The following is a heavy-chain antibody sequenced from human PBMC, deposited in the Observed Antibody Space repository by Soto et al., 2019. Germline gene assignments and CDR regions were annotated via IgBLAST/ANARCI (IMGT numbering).Heavy chain of an antibody. V-gene: IGHV4-31*03. CDR1: GGSISSGGYY. CDR2: IYYSGST. Sequence: SETLSLTCTVSGGSISSGGYYWSWILHHPGKGLEWIGYIYYSGSTYYNPSLKSRVTISVDTSKNQFSLKLSSVTAADTAVYYCARVNIVVVIGNAFDIWGQGTMVTVSS. CDR3: ARVNIVVVIGNAFDI. D-gene: IGHD2-21*01. J-gene: IGHJ3*02.